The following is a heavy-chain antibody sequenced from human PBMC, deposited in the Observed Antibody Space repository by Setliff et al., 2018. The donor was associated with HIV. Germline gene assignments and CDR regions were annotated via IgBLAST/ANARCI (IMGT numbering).Heavy chain of an antibody. J-gene: IGHJ1*01. CDR3: ARDAAPSSSASYFQH. V-gene: IGHV1-46*01. D-gene: IGHD6-6*01. Sequence: ASVKVSCKASGYTFTSYYMHWVRQAPGQGLEWMGIINPSSGSTTYAQKFHGRVTMTRYTSTSTVYMELSCLRPEDTAVYYCARDAAPSSSASYFQHWGQGTPVTVSS. CDR1: GYTFTSYY. CDR2: INPSSGST.